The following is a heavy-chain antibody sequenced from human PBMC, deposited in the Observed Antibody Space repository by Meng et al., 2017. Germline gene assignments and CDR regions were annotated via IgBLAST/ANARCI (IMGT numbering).Heavy chain of an antibody. J-gene: IGHJ4*02. CDR1: GGSISSSNW. V-gene: IGHV4-4*02. CDR3: ARAGVGYYDSSGPYSY. CDR2: IYHSGST. D-gene: IGHD3-22*01. Sequence: VQLQEWGPGPVKPSGTLSLTCAVSGGSISSSNWWSWVRQPPGKGLEWIGEIYHSGSTNYNPSLKSRVTISVDKSKNQFSLKLSSVTAADTAVYYCARAGVGYYDSSGPYSYWGQGTLVTVSS.